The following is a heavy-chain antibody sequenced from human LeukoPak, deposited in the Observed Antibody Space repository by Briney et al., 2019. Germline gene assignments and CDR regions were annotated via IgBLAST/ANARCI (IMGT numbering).Heavy chain of an antibody. J-gene: IGHJ5*02. CDR3: STDGAGFDT. CDR1: GLTFSDYY. CDR2: INIGGTNT. V-gene: IGHV3-11*01. Sequence: GGSLRLSCAASGLTFSDYYMSWIRQAPGKGLEWLSYINIGGTNTHYADSVKGRFTISRDNAKKSLYLEMTNLRAEDTAVYYCSTDGAGFDTWGQGVLVTDSS.